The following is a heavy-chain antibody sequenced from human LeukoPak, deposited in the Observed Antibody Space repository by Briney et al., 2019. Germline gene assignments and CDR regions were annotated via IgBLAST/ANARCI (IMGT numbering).Heavy chain of an antibody. CDR3: ARDFSGYDYNFDY. Sequence: PGGSLRLSCAASGFTFSTYTMNWVRQAPGKGLEWVSFISSSSSYIYYADSVKGRFTISRDNTKKSLYLQMNSLRAEDTAVYYCARDFSGYDYNFDYWGQGTLVAVPS. D-gene: IGHD5-12*01. CDR2: ISSSSSYI. J-gene: IGHJ4*02. CDR1: GFTFSTYT. V-gene: IGHV3-21*01.